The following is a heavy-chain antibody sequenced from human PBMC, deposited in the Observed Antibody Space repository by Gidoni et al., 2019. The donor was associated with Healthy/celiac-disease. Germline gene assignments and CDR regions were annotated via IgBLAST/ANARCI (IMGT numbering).Heavy chain of an antibody. CDR3: ARRKKGVRIFLRGYSYGFDY. CDR1: GGSFRGYY. CDR2: IKHSGST. V-gene: IGHV4-34*01. D-gene: IGHD5-18*01. J-gene: IGHJ4*02. Sequence: QVQLQQWGAGLLKPSGTLSLTCAVDGGSFRGYYWSWIRQPPGKGLEWIAEIKHSGSTNYNPSLKSRVTISVDTSKNHFSLKLISVTAADTAVYYCARRKKGVRIFLRGYSYGFDYWGQGTLVTVSA.